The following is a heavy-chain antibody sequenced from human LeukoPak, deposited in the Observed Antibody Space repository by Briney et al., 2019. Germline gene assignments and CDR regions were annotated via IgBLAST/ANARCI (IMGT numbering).Heavy chain of an antibody. CDR3: ARDGGSYSDIAEYFQH. CDR2: IYHSGNT. CDR1: GGSFSSGPYY. D-gene: IGHD4-17*01. Sequence: PSETLSLTCTVSGGSFSSGPYYWSWIRQPPGKGLEWIGYIYHSGNTNYNPSLKSRVTISVDRSKNQFSLKLSSVTAADTAVYYCARDGGSYSDIAEYFQHWGQGTLVTVSS. J-gene: IGHJ1*01. V-gene: IGHV4-61*01.